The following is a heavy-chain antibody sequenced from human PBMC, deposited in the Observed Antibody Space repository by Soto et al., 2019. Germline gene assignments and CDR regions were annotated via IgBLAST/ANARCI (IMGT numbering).Heavy chain of an antibody. Sequence: SETLSLTCTVSGGSIISYYCIFIRHPPFKGLEWIGYIYYSGSTNYNPSLKSRVTISVDTSKNQFSLKLSSVTAADTAVYYCARVHGSGSYPPVGWFDPWGQGTLVTVSS. CDR3: ARVHGSGSYPPVGWFDP. V-gene: IGHV4-59*01. CDR1: GGSIISYY. J-gene: IGHJ5*02. CDR2: IYYSGST. D-gene: IGHD3-10*01.